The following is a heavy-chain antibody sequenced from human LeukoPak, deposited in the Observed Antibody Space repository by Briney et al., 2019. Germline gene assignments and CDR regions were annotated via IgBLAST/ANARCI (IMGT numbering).Heavy chain of an antibody. V-gene: IGHV4-61*02. Sequence: TLSLTCTVSGGSISSGSYYWSWIRQPAGKGLEWIGRIYTSGSTDYNPSLKSRVTISVDTSKNQFSLKLSSVTAADTAVYFCARVPGGYCSSTSCYRLDYMDVWGKGTTVTVSS. CDR1: GGSISSGSYY. D-gene: IGHD2-2*02. CDR3: ARVPGGYCSSTSCYRLDYMDV. J-gene: IGHJ6*03. CDR2: IYTSGST.